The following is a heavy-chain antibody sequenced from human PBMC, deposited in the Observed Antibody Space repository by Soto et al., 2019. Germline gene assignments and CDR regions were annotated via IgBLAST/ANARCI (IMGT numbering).Heavy chain of an antibody. J-gene: IGHJ5*02. D-gene: IGHD2-15*01. CDR2: ISAYNGNT. V-gene: IGHV1-18*04. CDR3: ARDRMLYCSGGSCYSEWFDP. Sequence: ASVKVSCKASGYTFTSYGISWVRQAPGQGXEWMGWISAYNGNTNYAQKLQGRVTMTTDTSTSTAYMELRSLRSDDTAVYYCARDRMLYCSGGSCYSEWFDPWGQGTLVTVSS. CDR1: GYTFTSYG.